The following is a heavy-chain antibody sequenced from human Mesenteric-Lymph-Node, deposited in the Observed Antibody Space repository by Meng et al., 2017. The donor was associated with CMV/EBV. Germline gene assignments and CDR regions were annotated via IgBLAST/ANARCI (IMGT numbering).Heavy chain of an antibody. J-gene: IGHJ4*02. CDR3: ARGFLGYSSAWYPY. CDR2: INPNNGVT. V-gene: IGHV1-2*06. Sequence: SGYTFTDYYMHWVRQAPGQGLEWMGRINPNNGVTNYAQKFQDRVTMARDTSSSTAYMELIRLRSDDTAVYYCARGFLGYSSAWYPYWGQGTLVTVSS. CDR1: GYTFTDYY. D-gene: IGHD6-19*01.